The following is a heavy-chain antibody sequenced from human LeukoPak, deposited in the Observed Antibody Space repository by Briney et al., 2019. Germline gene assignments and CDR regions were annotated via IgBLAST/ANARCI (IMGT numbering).Heavy chain of an antibody. CDR3: AREGRPCLRSSTSCSNPDNYYYYYMDV. J-gene: IGHJ6*03. CDR2: MNPNSGNT. CDR1: GYTFTSYD. V-gene: IGHV1-8*03. D-gene: IGHD2-2*01. Sequence: GASVKVSCKASGYTFTSYDINWVRQATGQGLEWMGWMNPNSGNTGYAQKFQGRVTITRNTSISTAYMELSSLRSEDTAVYYCAREGRPCLRSSTSCSNPDNYYYYYMDVWGKGTTVTVSS.